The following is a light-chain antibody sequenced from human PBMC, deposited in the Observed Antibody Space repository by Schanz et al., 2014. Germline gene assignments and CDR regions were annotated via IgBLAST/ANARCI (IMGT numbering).Light chain of an antibody. CDR2: EVS. CDR3: SSFTSVSTVV. V-gene: IGLV2-14*01. Sequence: QSALTQPPSASGSPGQSVTISCTGSSSDVGVYNYVSWYQQHPGKAPKLMIYEVSKRPSGVSNRFSASKSGNTASLTISGLQAADEADYYCSSFTSVSTVVFGPGTKLTVL. J-gene: IGLJ1*01. CDR1: SSDVGVYNY.